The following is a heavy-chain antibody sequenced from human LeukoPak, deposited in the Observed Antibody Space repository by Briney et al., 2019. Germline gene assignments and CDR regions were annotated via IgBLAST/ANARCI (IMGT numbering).Heavy chain of an antibody. V-gene: IGHV1-69*13. CDR1: GGTFSSYA. J-gene: IGHJ4*02. D-gene: IGHD6-13*01. CDR2: IIPIFGTA. Sequence: SVTVSCKASGGTFSSYAISWVRQAPGQGLEWMGGIIPIFGTANYAQKFQGRVTITADESTSTAYMELSSLRSEDTAVYYCATTEGGIATSAYYFDYWGQGTLVTVSS. CDR3: ATTEGGIATSAYYFDY.